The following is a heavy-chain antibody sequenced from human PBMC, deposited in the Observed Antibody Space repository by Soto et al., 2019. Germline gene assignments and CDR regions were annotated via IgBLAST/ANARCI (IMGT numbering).Heavy chain of an antibody. V-gene: IGHV4-39*01. CDR2: VYYNGFT. CDR1: GGSITSSNYY. CDR3: ARQDDFWSGSNWFDP. D-gene: IGHD3-3*01. Sequence: SETLSLTCTVSGGSITSSNYYWGCIRQPPGKGLQWIGNVYYNGFTYYNPSLKSRVTISVDTSKNHFSLKLTSVTAADTAVYYCARQDDFWSGSNWFDPWGQGTLVTVSS. J-gene: IGHJ5*02.